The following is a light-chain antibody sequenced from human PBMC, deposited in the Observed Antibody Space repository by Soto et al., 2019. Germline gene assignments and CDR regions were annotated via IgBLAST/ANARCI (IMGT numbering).Light chain of an antibody. CDR3: QYRSESPVS. V-gene: IGKV3D-20*02. CDR2: RAS. J-gene: IGKJ5*01. Sequence: VLSSSACTLALSPGESATLLWRASQIVSSRSLAWYQQKPGQAPRLLIYRASNRATGIPGRFSASGSGTDFTLTISSLEPEDFAVYYCQYRSESPVSFGQGTRLEIK. CDR1: QIVSSRS.